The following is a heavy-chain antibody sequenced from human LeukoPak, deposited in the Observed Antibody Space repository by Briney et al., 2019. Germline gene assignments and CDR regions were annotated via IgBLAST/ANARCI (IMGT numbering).Heavy chain of an antibody. J-gene: IGHJ4*02. CDR1: GFTFSSYS. D-gene: IGHD3-3*01. CDR3: AREIGASRYYDFWSGRLPRFDY. CDR2: ISSSSSTI. V-gene: IGHV3-48*01. Sequence: TGGSLRLSCAASGFTFSSYSMNWVRQAPGKGLEWVSYISSSSSTIYYADSVKGRFTISRDNAKNSLYLQMNSLRAEDTAVYYCAREIGASRYYDFWSGRLPRFDYWGQGTLVTVSS.